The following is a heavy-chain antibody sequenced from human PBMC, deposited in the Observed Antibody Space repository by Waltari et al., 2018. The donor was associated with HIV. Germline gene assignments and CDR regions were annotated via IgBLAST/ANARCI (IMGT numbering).Heavy chain of an antibody. CDR2: ISYDGRNK. Sequence: QVPLLESGGGVVQPGRSLRLSCEVSGLTFSAYGFHWVRQAPGRGLEWVALISYDGRNKYYAESVKGRFTLSRDNAKNTLFLQMNSLRAEDTAVYYCAKEDFEYGSSSHLGYWGQGTLVTVSS. V-gene: IGHV3-30*18. CDR1: GLTFSAYG. D-gene: IGHD6-6*01. CDR3: AKEDFEYGSSSHLGY. J-gene: IGHJ4*02.